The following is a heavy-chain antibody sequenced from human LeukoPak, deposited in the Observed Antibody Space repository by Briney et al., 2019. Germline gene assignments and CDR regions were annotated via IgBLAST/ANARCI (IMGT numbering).Heavy chain of an antibody. CDR2: ISYDGSNK. V-gene: IGHV3-30*03. J-gene: IGHJ4*02. Sequence: GGSLRLSCAASGFTFSDYYMSWIRQAPGKGLEWVAVISYDGSNKYYADSVKGRFTISRDNSKNTLYLQMNSLRAEDTAVYYCARGKWIQLWLLPFDYWGQGTLVTVSS. CDR3: ARGKWIQLWLLPFDY. D-gene: IGHD5-18*01. CDR1: GFTFSDYY.